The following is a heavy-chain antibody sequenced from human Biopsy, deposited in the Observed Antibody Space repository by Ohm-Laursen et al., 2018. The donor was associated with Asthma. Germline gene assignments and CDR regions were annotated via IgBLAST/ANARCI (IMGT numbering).Heavy chain of an antibody. Sequence: SDTLSLTCSLSSGSGGYMRSGNYYWGWTRQPPGKGLEWIGSIYYRGTTYYNRSLESRATVSADTSRNQFPRKLTSVTAADTAVYYCVRGSSSWHHGPFHYYYGLDVWGQGTTATVSS. CDR2: IYYRGTT. D-gene: IGHD6-13*01. CDR3: VRGSSSWHHGPFHYYYGLDV. V-gene: IGHV4-39*01. CDR1: SGSGGYMRSGNYY. J-gene: IGHJ6*02.